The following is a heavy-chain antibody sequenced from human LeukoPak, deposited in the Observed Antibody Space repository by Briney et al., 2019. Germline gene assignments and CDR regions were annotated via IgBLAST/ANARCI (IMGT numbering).Heavy chain of an antibody. Sequence: GGSLRLSCAASGFTFSSYGMSWVRQAPGKGLEWVSAISGSGGSTYYADSVKGRFTISRDNSKNTLYLQMNSLRAEDTAVYYCAKDPNYYGSGSYSKGGYWGQGTLVTVSS. D-gene: IGHD3-10*01. CDR2: ISGSGGST. CDR3: AKDPNYYGSGSYSKGGY. CDR1: GFTFSSYG. V-gene: IGHV3-23*01. J-gene: IGHJ4*02.